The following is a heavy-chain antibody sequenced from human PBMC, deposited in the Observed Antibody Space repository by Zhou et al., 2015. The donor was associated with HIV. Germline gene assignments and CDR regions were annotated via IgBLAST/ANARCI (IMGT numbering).Heavy chain of an antibody. CDR3: ARGVARLLGYCSSTSCYTYGMDV. J-gene: IGHJ6*02. D-gene: IGHD2-2*02. CDR2: IIPIFGTA. CDR1: GGTFNSYA. V-gene: IGHV1-69*12. Sequence: QVQLVQSGAEVKKPGSSVKVSCKASGGTFNSYAITWVRQAPGQGLEWMGGIIPIFGTANYAQKFQGRVTITADESTSTAYMELSSLRSEDTAVYYCARGVARLLGYCSSTSCYTYGMDVWGQGTTGHRLL.